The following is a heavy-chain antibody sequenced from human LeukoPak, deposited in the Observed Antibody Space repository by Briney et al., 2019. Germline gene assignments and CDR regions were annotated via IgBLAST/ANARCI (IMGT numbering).Heavy chain of an antibody. CDR2: IIPIFGTA. CDR1: GGTFSSYA. J-gene: IGHJ6*03. Sequence: SVKVSCKASGGTFSSYAISWVRQAPGQGLEWMGGIIPIFGTANYAQKFQGRVTITTDESTSTAYMELSSLRSEDTAVYCCARHLRDLMHYYMDVWGKGTTVTVSS. V-gene: IGHV1-69*05. D-gene: IGHD2-8*01. CDR3: ARHLRDLMHYYMDV.